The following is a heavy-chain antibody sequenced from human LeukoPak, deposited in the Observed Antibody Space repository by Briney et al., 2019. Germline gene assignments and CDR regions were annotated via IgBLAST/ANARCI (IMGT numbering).Heavy chain of an antibody. Sequence: SETLSLTCTVSGGSISSYYWSWIRQPPGKGLEWIGYIYYSGSTNYNPSLKSRVTISVDTSKNQFSLKPSSVTAADTAVYYCARDSIAARGREFDYWGQGTLVTVSS. J-gene: IGHJ4*02. CDR3: ARDSIAARGREFDY. D-gene: IGHD6-6*01. V-gene: IGHV4-59*01. CDR2: IYYSGST. CDR1: GGSISSYY.